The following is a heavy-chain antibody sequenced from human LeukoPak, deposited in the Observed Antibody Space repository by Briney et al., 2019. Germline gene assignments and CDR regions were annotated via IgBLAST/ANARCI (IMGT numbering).Heavy chain of an antibody. CDR2: ISSTSSFI. J-gene: IGHJ4*02. V-gene: IGHV3-21*04. D-gene: IGHD3-3*01. CDR1: GFTFSSYN. Sequence: GGSLRLSCAASGFTFSSYNMNWVRQAPGKGLEWVSSISSTSSFIYYVDSVNGRFTISRDNAKNSLYLQMNSLRAEDTAVYYCARVMGIYDFWSGFDYWGQGTLVTVSS. CDR3: ARVMGIYDFWSGFDY.